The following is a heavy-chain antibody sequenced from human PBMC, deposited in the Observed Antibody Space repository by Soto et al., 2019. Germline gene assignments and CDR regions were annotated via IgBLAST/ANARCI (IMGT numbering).Heavy chain of an antibody. V-gene: IGHV4-31*03. D-gene: IGHD3-3*01. CDR1: GGSISSGGYY. CDR3: ARGGIFGVVINAFDI. Sequence: QVQLQESGPGLVKPSQTLSLTCTVSGGSISSGGYYWSWIRQHPGKGLEWIGYIYYSGSTYYNPSLKRRVTISVDTSKNQFSLKLSSVTAADTAVYYCARGGIFGVVINAFDIWGQGTMVTVSS. CDR2: IYYSGST. J-gene: IGHJ3*02.